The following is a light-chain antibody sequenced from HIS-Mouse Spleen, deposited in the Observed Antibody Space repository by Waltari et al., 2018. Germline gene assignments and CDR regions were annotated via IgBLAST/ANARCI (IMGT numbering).Light chain of an antibody. CDR1: SSDVGSYNL. J-gene: IGLJ3*02. V-gene: IGLV2-23*01. CDR2: EGS. CDR3: CSYAGSSTWV. Sequence: QSALTQPASVSGSPGQSITISCTGTSSDVGSYNLVSWYQQHPGKAPKPMIYEGSKRHSGVFNRFSGSKSGNTASLTISGLQADDEADYYCCSYAGSSTWVFVGGTKLTVL.